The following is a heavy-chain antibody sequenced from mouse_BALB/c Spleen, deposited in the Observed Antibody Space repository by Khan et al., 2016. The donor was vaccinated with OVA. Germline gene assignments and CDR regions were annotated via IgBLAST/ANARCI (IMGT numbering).Heavy chain of an antibody. J-gene: IGHJ2*01. D-gene: IGHD3-3*01. CDR1: GYSITSGYG. Sequence: EVKLEESGPGLVKPSQSLSLTCTVTGYSITSGYGWNWIRQFPGNKLEWMGYISYSGSTNYNPSLKSRISFTRNTSKNQFFLQLNSVTTEDTATYYCARMARIKYWGQGTTLTVSS. V-gene: IGHV3-2*02. CDR2: ISYSGST. CDR3: ARMARIKY.